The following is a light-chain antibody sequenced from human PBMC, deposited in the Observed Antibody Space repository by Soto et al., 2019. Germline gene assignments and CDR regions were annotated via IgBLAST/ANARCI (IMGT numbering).Light chain of an antibody. J-gene: IGLJ3*02. Sequence: QSALTQPPSVSGSPGQSVTISCTGTSSDIGYSTHVSWYQQTPGTAPKLMTYEVSHRPSGVPDRFSGSKSGNTASLTISGLQAEDEGDYYCISYTSRTSFLWVFGGGTKLTVL. CDR2: EVS. CDR1: SSDIGYSTH. V-gene: IGLV2-18*02. CDR3: ISYTSRTSFLWV.